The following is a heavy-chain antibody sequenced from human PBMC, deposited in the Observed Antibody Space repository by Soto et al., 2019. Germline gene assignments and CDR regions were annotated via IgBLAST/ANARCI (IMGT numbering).Heavy chain of an antibody. J-gene: IGHJ4*02. V-gene: IGHV1-8*01. Sequence: QVQLVQSGAEVKKPGASVKVSCKASGYTFTSYDINWVRQATGQGLEWMGWMNPNSGNTGYAQKFQGRVTMTRNTSISTAYMELSSLRSEDTAVYYCARVIEYCSGGSCYSDDNWGQGTLVTVSS. CDR1: GYTFTSYD. D-gene: IGHD2-15*01. CDR3: ARVIEYCSGGSCYSDDN. CDR2: MNPNSGNT.